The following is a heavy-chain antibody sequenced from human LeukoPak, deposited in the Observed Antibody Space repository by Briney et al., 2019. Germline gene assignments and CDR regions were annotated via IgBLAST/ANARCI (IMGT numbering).Heavy chain of an antibody. D-gene: IGHD5-18*01. CDR3: AQIQLSTGGDPRDY. J-gene: IGHJ4*02. CDR2: ISPNSGGT. Sequence: GASVTVSCKASGYTFTGYFIHWVRQAPGQGLEWMGWISPNSGGTNYAQKFQGRVTMTRDTSISTAYMEQSSLRSDDTAVYYCAQIQLSTGGDPRDYWGQGTLVPVSS. CDR1: GYTFTGYF. V-gene: IGHV1-2*02.